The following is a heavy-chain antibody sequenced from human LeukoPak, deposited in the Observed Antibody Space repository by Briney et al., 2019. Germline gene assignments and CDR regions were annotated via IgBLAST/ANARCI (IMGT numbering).Heavy chain of an antibody. J-gene: IGHJ4*02. CDR1: GGSFSGYY. CDR3: ARFSRGSWYYAYYYFDY. Sequence: SETLSLTCAVYGGSFSGYYWSWIRQPPGKGLEWIGEINHSGSTNYNPSLKSRVTISVDTSKNQFSLKLSSVTAADTAVYYCARFSRGSWYYAYYYFDYWGQGTLVTVSS. V-gene: IGHV4-34*01. CDR2: INHSGST. D-gene: IGHD6-13*01.